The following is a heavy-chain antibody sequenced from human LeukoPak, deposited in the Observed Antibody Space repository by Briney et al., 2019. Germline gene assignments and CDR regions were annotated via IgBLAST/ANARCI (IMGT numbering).Heavy chain of an antibody. CDR2: ISSSGSFI. V-gene: IGHV3-21*05. Sequence: GGSLRLSCVTSGFSFNRYSMIWVRQAPGKGLEWVSFISSSGSFIYYEDSEKGRFIITRDNAKNSVFLQLNSLRAEDRGVYYCARDQGSYTGYEVDYWGQGTLVTVSS. CDR3: ARDQGSYTGYEVDY. J-gene: IGHJ4*02. D-gene: IGHD5-12*01. CDR1: GFSFNRYS.